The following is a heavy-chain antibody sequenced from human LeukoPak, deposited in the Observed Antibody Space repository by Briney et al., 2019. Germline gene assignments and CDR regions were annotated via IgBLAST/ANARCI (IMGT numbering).Heavy chain of an antibody. D-gene: IGHD3-9*01. Sequence: GRSLRFSCAASGFTFDDYARHWVRQAPGKGLEWVSGISWNSGSIGYADSVRGRFTISRDNAKNSLYLQMNSLRAEDTAVYYCARDDYDILTGSYYYYGMDVWGQGTTVTVSS. J-gene: IGHJ6*02. CDR1: GFTFDDYA. CDR2: ISWNSGSI. CDR3: ARDDYDILTGSYYYYGMDV. V-gene: IGHV3-9*01.